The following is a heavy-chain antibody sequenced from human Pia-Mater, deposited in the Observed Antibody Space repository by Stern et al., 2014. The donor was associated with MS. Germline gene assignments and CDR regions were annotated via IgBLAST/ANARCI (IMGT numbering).Heavy chain of an antibody. D-gene: IGHD4-11*01. CDR2: VYYSGLT. CDR3: ARGVTAVTNYVPNWCFDL. CDR1: GGSITNRDY. V-gene: IGHV4-39*02. J-gene: IGHJ2*01. Sequence: QLVESGPGLVKPSETLSLTCTVSGGSITNRDYWGWIRQSPGKGLEWIGSVYYSGLTYYRPSLQRRATISIDTPRKQLFLYLTSVTATDTAVYFCARGVTAVTNYVPNWCFDLWGRGTLVTVSS.